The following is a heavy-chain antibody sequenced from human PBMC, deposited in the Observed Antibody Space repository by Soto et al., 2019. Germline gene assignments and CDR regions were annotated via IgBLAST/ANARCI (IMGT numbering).Heavy chain of an antibody. J-gene: IGHJ5*02. V-gene: IGHV4-30-4*01. D-gene: IGHD3-10*01. Sequence: PSETLSLTCAVSGGSISSGDYYWSWIRQPPGKGLEWIGYIYYSGSTYYNPSLKSRVTISVDTSKNQFSLKLSSVTAADTAVYYCARWITYYYGSGSYYNTPTTLSWFDPWGQGTLVTV. CDR3: ARWITYYYGSGSYYNTPTTLSWFDP. CDR2: IYYSGST. CDR1: GGSISSGDYY.